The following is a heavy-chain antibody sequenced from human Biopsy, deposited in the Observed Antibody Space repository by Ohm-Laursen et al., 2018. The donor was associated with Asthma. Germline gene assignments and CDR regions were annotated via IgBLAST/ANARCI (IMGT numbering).Heavy chain of an antibody. CDR3: ARDYYDFWNRSVYTYFGMDV. CDR1: GYSISNGGYY. D-gene: IGHD3-3*01. J-gene: IGHJ6*02. V-gene: IGHV4-31*03. CDR2: IYHRGNT. Sequence: TLSLTCSVSGYSISNGGYYWTWVRQRPGKGLEWIGNIYHRGNTEYNPSLKSRLSFSVDTSKNQFSLKLSSVTAADTAIYFCARDYYDFWNRSVYTYFGMDVWGRGTTVVVSS.